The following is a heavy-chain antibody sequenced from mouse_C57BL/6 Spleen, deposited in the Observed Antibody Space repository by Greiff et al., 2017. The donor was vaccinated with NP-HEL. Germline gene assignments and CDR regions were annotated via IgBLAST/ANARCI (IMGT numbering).Heavy chain of an antibody. CDR3: ARAGYGSSSWFAY. J-gene: IGHJ3*01. D-gene: IGHD1-1*01. V-gene: IGHV1-72*01. CDR2: IDPNSGGT. Sequence: QVQLQQPGAELVKPGASVKLSCKASGYTFTSYWMHWVKQRPGRGLEWIGRIDPNSGGTTYNEKFKSKATLTVDKPSSTAYMQLSSLTSEDSAVYDCARAGYGSSSWFAYWGQGTLVTVSA. CDR1: GYTFTSYW.